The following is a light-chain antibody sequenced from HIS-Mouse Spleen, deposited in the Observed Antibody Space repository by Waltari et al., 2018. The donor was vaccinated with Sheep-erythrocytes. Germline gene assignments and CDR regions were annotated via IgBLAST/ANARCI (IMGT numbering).Light chain of an antibody. CDR1: QSVSSSY. Sequence: EIVLTQSPGTLSLSPGERATLSCRASQSVSSSYLAWYPQKPGQAPRLLIYGASSRATGIPARFSGSGSRTDFTLTISRLEPEDFAVYYCQQYGSSPRTFGQGTKVEIK. CDR2: GAS. CDR3: QQYGSSPRT. J-gene: IGKJ1*01. V-gene: IGKV3-20*01.